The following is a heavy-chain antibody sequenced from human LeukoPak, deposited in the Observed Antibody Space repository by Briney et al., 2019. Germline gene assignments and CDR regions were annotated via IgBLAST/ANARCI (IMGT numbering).Heavy chain of an antibody. J-gene: IGHJ4*02. Sequence: ASVKVSCKASGGTFSSYAISWVRQAPGQGLEWMGRIIPILGIANYAQKFQGRVTVTADKSTSTAYMEPSSLRSEDTAVYYCARSLPHGPPLLDYWGQGTLVTVSS. CDR3: ARSLPHGPPLLDY. CDR1: GGTFSSYA. V-gene: IGHV1-69*04. D-gene: IGHD1-14*01. CDR2: IIPILGIA.